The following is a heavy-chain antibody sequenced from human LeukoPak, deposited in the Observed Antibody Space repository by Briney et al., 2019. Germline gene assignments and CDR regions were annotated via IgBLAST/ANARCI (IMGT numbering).Heavy chain of an antibody. CDR3: ARVSTVTTGQEDYMDV. J-gene: IGHJ6*03. CDR1: GFTFSSYS. V-gene: IGHV3-21*01. Sequence: GGSLRLSCAASGFTFSSYSMNWVRQAPGKGLEWVSSISSSSSYIYYADSVKGRFTISRDNAKNSLYLQMNSLRAEDTAVYYCARVSTVTTGQEDYMDVSGKATTVTVSS. D-gene: IGHD4-17*01. CDR2: ISSSSSYI.